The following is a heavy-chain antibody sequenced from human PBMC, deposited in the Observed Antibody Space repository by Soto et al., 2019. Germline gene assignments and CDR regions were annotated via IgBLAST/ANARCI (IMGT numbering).Heavy chain of an antibody. CDR2: IWYDGSNK. D-gene: IGHD6-19*01. CDR3: ARRARSSGWLVDY. J-gene: IGHJ4*02. Sequence: SLRLSWAASGFTFSSYGMHWVRQAPGKGLEWVAVIWYDGSNKYYADSVKGRFTISRDNSKNTLYLQMNSLRAEDTAVYYCARRARSSGWLVDYWGQGTLVTVSS. V-gene: IGHV3-33*01. CDR1: GFTFSSYG.